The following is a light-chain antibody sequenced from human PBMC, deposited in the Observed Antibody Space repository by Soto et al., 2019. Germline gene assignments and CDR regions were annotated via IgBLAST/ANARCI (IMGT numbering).Light chain of an antibody. J-gene: IGKJ1*01. CDR3: QQYGSSRWT. CDR2: GAS. CDR1: QSVSSSY. V-gene: IGKV3-20*01. Sequence: EIVLPQSPGTLSLSPGERATLSCRASQSVSSSYLAWYQQNRGQAPRLLIYGASSRAPGIPDRFGGSGSGTDFTLTISRLEPEDFAVYYCQQYGSSRWTFGQGTRWIS.